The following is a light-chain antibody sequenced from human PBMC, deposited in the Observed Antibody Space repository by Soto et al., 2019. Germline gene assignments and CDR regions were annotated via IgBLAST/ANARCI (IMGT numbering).Light chain of an antibody. CDR2: GAS. V-gene: IGKV3-15*01. CDR3: QHYNNWPPYT. Sequence: EIVMTQSPATLSVSPGERATLSCRASQSVSSNLAWYQQKPGQAPRLLIYGASTRAADIPARFSGSGSGTEFTLTISSLQSEDLAVYYCQHYNNWPPYTFGQGTKLEI. J-gene: IGKJ2*01. CDR1: QSVSSN.